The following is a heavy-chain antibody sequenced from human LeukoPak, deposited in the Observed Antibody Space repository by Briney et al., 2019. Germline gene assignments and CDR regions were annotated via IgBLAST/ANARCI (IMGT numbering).Heavy chain of an antibody. CDR1: GLTFSSCF. J-gene: IGHJ4*02. V-gene: IGHV3-7*01. D-gene: IGHD1-20*01. Sequence: GGSLRLSCAASGLTFSSCFMTWVRQAPGKGPEWVANIKPDGSEKYYMDSVKGRFTISRDNAKNSLYLQMNSLRAEDTAVYYCASGGCNWNRLDYWGQGTLVTVSS. CDR3: ASGGCNWNRLDY. CDR2: IKPDGSEK.